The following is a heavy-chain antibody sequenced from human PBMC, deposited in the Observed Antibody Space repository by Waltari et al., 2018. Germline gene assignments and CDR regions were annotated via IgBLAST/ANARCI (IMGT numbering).Heavy chain of an antibody. D-gene: IGHD2-21*01. J-gene: IGHJ4*02. CDR1: GFTFSSYA. CDR3: ARDSCGGDCYYFDY. CDR2: ISYDGSNK. Sequence: QVQLVESGGGVVQPGRSLRLSCAASGFTFSSYAMHWVRQAPGKGLEWVAVISYDGSNKYYADSVKGRFTISRDNSKNTLYLQMNSLRAEDTAVYYCARDSCGGDCYYFDYWGQGTLVTVSS. V-gene: IGHV3-30-3*01.